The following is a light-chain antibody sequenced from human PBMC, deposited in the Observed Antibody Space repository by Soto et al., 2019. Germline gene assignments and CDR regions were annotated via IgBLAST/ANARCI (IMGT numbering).Light chain of an antibody. Sequence: EAVLTQFPATLSVSPGERATLSCRASQSISNNLAWYQQKPGQAPRLLIYAASTRATGIPARFSGSGSGTEFTLTISSMQSEDVAVYYCQQYYNWPPYTFGQGSRLEIK. V-gene: IGKV3-15*01. CDR3: QQYYNWPPYT. CDR2: AAS. CDR1: QSISNN. J-gene: IGKJ2*01.